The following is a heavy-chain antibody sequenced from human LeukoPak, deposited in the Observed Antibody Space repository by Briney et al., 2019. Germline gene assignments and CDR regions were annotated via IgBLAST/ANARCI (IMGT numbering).Heavy chain of an antibody. D-gene: IGHD3-16*01. Sequence: GGSLRLSCAASGFTFSDNWMHWVRQAPGKGLVWVSVISSDGRSAIYADSVKGRFTISRDNAKNTLYLQMDSLRAEDTAVYFCASQLGGNVYWGQGTLVTVSS. CDR1: GFTFSDNW. V-gene: IGHV3-74*01. J-gene: IGHJ4*02. CDR3: ASQLGGNVY. CDR2: ISSDGRSA.